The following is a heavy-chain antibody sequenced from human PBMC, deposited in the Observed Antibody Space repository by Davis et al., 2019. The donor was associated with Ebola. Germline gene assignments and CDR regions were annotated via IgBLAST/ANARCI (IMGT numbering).Heavy chain of an antibody. D-gene: IGHD3-10*01. J-gene: IGHJ5*02. CDR3: ARAHVGVRGVIKNWFDP. CDR1: GGSISSGDYY. V-gene: IGHV4-30-4*02. Sequence: SETLSLTCTVSGGSISSGDYYWSWIRQPPGKGLEWIGYIYYSGSTYYNPSLKSRVTISVDTSKNLFSLKLSSVTAADTAVYYCARAHVGVRGVIKNWFDPWGQGTLVTVSS. CDR2: IYYSGST.